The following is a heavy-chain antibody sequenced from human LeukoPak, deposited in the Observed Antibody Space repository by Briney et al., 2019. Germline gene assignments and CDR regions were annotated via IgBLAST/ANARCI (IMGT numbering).Heavy chain of an antibody. V-gene: IGHV1-18*04. CDR1: GYTFTSYG. D-gene: IGHD3-9*01. J-gene: IGHJ5*02. Sequence: ASVKVSCKASGYTFTSYGIRWVRQAPGQGLEWMGWISAYNGNTNYAQKLQGRVTMTTDTSTSTAYMELRSLRSDDTAVYYCARGVFFDWLLEEYNWFDPWGQGTLVTVSS. CDR3: ARGVFFDWLLEEYNWFDP. CDR2: ISAYNGNT.